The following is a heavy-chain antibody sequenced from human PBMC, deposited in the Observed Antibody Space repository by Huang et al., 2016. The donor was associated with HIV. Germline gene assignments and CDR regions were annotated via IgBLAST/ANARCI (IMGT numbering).Heavy chain of an antibody. V-gene: IGHV4-34*01. J-gene: IGHJ5*02. CDR3: ARRFRVAATRKWFDP. CDR2: VNDGGDI. Sequence: QVQLQQWGAGLLKPSETLALTCAVYGESLGTYYWAWIRRPPGKGLQWIGEVNDGGDINYNPSLESRVNISVYTSRNQVSLTVTSMTAADTATYYCARRFRVAATRKWFDPWGQGTLVIVSS. CDR1: GESLGTYY. D-gene: IGHD3-10*01.